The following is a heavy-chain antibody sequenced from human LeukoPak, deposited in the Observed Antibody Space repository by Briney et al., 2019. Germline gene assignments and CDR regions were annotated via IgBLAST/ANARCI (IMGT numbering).Heavy chain of an antibody. Sequence: EGSLRLSCAASGFTFGTYAMSWVRQAPGKGLEWISAISGSGGSTYYADSVKGRFTISRDNSKNTLYLQMNSLRAEDTAVYYCAKIPYSSGWVQNWFDPWGQGTLVTVSS. V-gene: IGHV3-23*01. J-gene: IGHJ5*02. D-gene: IGHD6-19*01. CDR2: ISGSGGST. CDR1: GFTFGTYA. CDR3: AKIPYSSGWVQNWFDP.